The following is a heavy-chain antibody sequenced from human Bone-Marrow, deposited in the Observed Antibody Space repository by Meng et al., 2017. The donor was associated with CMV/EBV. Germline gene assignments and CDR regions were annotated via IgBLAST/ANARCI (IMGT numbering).Heavy chain of an antibody. D-gene: IGHD2-2*02. CDR1: GFTFPDYA. CDR2: IKSKTDGGTT. J-gene: IGHJ4*02. Sequence: GESLKISCTTSGFTFPDYAMSWVRQAPGKGLEWVGRIKSKTDGGTTDYAAPVKGRFTISRDDSKNTLYLQMNSLKTEDTAVYYCTTDGIVVVPAAIAYWGPGNRVHGAS. CDR3: TTDGIVVVPAAIAY. V-gene: IGHV3-15*01.